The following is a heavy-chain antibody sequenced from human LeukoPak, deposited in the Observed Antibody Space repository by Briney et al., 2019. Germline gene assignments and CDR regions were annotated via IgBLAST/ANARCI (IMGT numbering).Heavy chain of an antibody. Sequence: ASVKVSCKASGGTFSSYAISWVRQAPGQGLEWMGRIIPILGIANYAQKFQGRVTITADKSTSTAYMELSSLRSEDTAVYYCARDLSARGMDVWGQGTTVTVSS. V-gene: IGHV1-69*04. CDR1: GGTFSSYA. J-gene: IGHJ6*02. D-gene: IGHD2/OR15-2a*01. CDR3: ARDLSARGMDV. CDR2: IIPILGIA.